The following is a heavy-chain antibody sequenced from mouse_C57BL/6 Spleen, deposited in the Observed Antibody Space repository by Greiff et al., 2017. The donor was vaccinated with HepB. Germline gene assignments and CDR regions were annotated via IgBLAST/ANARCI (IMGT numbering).Heavy chain of an antibody. CDR2: ISSGSSTI. D-gene: IGHD2-5*01. J-gene: IGHJ3*01. CDR1: GFTFSDYG. Sequence: VQLQQSGGGLVKPGGSLKLSCAASGFTFSDYGMHWVRQAPEKGLEWVAYISSGSSTIYYADTVKGRFTISRDNAKNTLFLQMTSLRSEDTAMYYCARGDYSNYRAFAYWGQGTLVTVSA. V-gene: IGHV5-17*01. CDR3: ARGDYSNYRAFAY.